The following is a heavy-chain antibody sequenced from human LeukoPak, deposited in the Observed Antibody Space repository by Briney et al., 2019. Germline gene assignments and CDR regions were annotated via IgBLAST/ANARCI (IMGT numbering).Heavy chain of an antibody. Sequence: GGSLRLSCAASGFTFSRYAMSWVRQAPGKGLEWVSAISGSGGSTYYADSVKGRFTISRDNSKNTLYRQMNSLRAEDTAVYYCAKMGDGDYFDYWGQGTLVTVSS. D-gene: IGHD3-16*01. CDR3: AKMGDGDYFDY. CDR2: ISGSGGST. J-gene: IGHJ4*02. V-gene: IGHV3-23*01. CDR1: GFTFSRYA.